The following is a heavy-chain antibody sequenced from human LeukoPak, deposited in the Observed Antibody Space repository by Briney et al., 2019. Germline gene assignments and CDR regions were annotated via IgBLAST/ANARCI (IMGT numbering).Heavy chain of an antibody. Sequence: GASVKVSCKSSGYTFNSYGISWVRQAPGKGLEWMGWISTYNGNTNYAQKLRGRVTMTTDTSTSTAYMELRSLRSDDTAVYYCARDSRGVGATRPVPWGQGTLVTVSS. J-gene: IGHJ5*02. CDR1: GYTFNSYG. V-gene: IGHV1-18*01. CDR2: ISTYNGNT. D-gene: IGHD1-26*01. CDR3: ARDSRGVGATRPVP.